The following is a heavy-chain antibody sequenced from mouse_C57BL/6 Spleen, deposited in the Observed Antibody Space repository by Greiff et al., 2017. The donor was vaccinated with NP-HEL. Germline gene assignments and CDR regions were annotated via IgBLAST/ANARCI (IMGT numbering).Heavy chain of an antibody. CDR1: GFTFSDYY. D-gene: IGHD4-1*01. V-gene: IGHV5-12*01. J-gene: IGHJ4*01. CDR2: ISNGGGST. Sequence: DVKLVESGGGLVQPGGSLKLSCAASGFTFSDYYMYWVRQTPEKRLEWVAYISNGGGSTYYPDTVKGRFTISRDNAKNTLYLQMSRLKSEDTAMYYCARQSGRGYYAMDYWGQGTSVTVSS. CDR3: ARQSGRGYYAMDY.